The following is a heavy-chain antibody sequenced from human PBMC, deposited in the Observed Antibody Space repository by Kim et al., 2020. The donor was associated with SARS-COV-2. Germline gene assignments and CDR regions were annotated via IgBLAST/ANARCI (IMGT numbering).Heavy chain of an antibody. J-gene: IGHJ5*02. D-gene: IGHD3-22*01. Sequence: SETLSLTCTVSGGSISSSSYYWGWIRQPPGKGLEWIGSIYYSGSTYYNPSLKSRVTISVDTSKNQFSLKLSSVTAADTAVYYCARHYCTMIVVVITPFWFDPWGQGTLVTVSS. CDR1: GGSISSSSYY. CDR2: IYYSGST. CDR3: ARHYCTMIVVVITPFWFDP. V-gene: IGHV4-39*01.